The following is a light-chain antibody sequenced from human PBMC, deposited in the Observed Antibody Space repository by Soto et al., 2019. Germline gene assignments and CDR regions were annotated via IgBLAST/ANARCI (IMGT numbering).Light chain of an antibody. CDR3: QHYNGYPIT. CDR2: KTS. J-gene: IGKJ4*01. Sequence: DIQMTQSPSTRSASVGDRVSITCRASQTISIYLAWYQQKPGRAPKVLIYKTSTLESGVPSRFSGSGSGTEFTLTVSSLQPDDVATYYCQHYNGYPITFGGGTKVEIK. V-gene: IGKV1-5*03. CDR1: QTISIY.